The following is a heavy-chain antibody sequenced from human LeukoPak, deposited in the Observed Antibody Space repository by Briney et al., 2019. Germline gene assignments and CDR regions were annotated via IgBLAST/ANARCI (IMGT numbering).Heavy chain of an antibody. Sequence: PGGSLRLSCADSEFTFRTYWMSWIRQAPGKGLEWVSYISSSGSTIYYADSVKGRFTISRDNAKNSLYLQMNSLRAEDTAVYYCARDPAYFDLWGRGTLVTVSS. J-gene: IGHJ2*01. CDR1: EFTFRTYW. CDR2: ISSSGSTI. V-gene: IGHV3-11*01. CDR3: ARDPAYFDL.